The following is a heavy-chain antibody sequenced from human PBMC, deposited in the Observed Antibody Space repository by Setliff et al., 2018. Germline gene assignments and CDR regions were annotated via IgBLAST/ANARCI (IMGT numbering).Heavy chain of an antibody. CDR2: IIPMFGT. V-gene: IGHV1-69*13. Sequence: SVKVSCKASGGTFSSYVISWVREAPGQGLEWMGGIIPMFGTNYAQKFQGRVTITADESTSTAYMELSSLGSEDTAVYYCAREHTGPSPFDIWGQGTMVTVSS. CDR3: AREHTGPSPFDI. D-gene: IGHD2-2*02. J-gene: IGHJ3*02. CDR1: GGTFSSYV.